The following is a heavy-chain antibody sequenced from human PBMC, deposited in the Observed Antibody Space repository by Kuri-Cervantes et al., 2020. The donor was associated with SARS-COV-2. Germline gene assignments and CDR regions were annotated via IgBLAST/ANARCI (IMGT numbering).Heavy chain of an antibody. CDR1: GYTFTGYY. CDR3: AMSPSSAGAFDI. CDR2: INPNSGGT. V-gene: IGHV1-2*02. Sequence: ASVKVSCKASGYTFTGYYMHWVRQAPGQGLEWMGWINPNSGGTNYAQKFQGRVTMTRDTSISTAYMEWSSLKASDTAMYYCAMSPSSAGAFDIWGQGTMVTVSS. D-gene: IGHD6-6*01. J-gene: IGHJ3*02.